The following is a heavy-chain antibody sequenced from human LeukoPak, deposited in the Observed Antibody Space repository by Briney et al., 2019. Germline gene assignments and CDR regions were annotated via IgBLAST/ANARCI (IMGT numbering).Heavy chain of an antibody. CDR1: GFTFSDYC. CDR2: ISGSGSII. Sequence: GGSLRLSCAASGFTFSDYCMSWIRQAPGKGLEWVSYISGSGSIIYYADSVKGRFTISRDNAKNSLYLQMNSLRAEDTAVYYCARESRGYSYGFDYWGQGTLVTVSS. J-gene: IGHJ4*02. CDR3: ARESRGYSYGFDY. V-gene: IGHV3-11*01. D-gene: IGHD5-18*01.